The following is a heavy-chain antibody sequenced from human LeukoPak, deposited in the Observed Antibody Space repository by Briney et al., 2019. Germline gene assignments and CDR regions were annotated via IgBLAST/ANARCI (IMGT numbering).Heavy chain of an antibody. J-gene: IGHJ4*02. CDR3: ARTFYMYGSGSSPFDY. CDR1: GYTFTSYD. D-gene: IGHD3-10*01. CDR2: ISAYNGNT. Sequence: ASVKVSCKASGYTFTSYDISWVRQAPGQGLEWMGWISAYNGNTNYAQKLQGRVTVTTDTSTSTAYMELRSLRSDDTAVYYCARTFYMYGSGSSPFDYWGQGTLVTVSS. V-gene: IGHV1-18*04.